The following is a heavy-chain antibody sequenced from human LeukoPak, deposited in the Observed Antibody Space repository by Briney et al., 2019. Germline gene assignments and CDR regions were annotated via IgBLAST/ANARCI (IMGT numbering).Heavy chain of an antibody. J-gene: IGHJ3*02. D-gene: IGHD6-13*01. V-gene: IGHV3-21*01. Sequence: PGGSLRLSCAASGFTFSSYSMNWVRQAPGKWLEWVSSISSSSSYIYYADSVKGRFTISRDNAKNSLYLQMNSLRAEDTAVYYCASSGYTALRRGIWGQGTMVTVSS. CDR2: ISSSSSYI. CDR1: GFTFSSYS. CDR3: ASSGYTALRRGI.